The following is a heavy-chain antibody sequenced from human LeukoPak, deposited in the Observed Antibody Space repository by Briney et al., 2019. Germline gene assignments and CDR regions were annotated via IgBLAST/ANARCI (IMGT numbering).Heavy chain of an antibody. Sequence: SETLSLTCTVSGGSISNYYWSWIRQPPGKGLEWIGYIYYSGSTNYNPSLKSRVTISVDTSKNQFSLKLSSVTAADTAVSYCARTARMATPPGYSFDYWGQGTLVTVSS. J-gene: IGHJ4*02. D-gene: IGHD5-24*01. CDR3: ARTARMATPPGYSFDY. CDR2: IYYSGST. CDR1: GGSISNYY. V-gene: IGHV4-59*01.